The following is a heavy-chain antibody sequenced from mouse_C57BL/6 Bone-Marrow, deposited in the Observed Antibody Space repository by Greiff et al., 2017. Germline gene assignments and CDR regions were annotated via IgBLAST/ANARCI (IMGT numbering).Heavy chain of an antibody. Sequence: QVQLQQPGAELVKPGASVKLSCKASGYTFTSYWMHWVKQRPGQGLEWIGMIHPNSGSTNYNEKFKSKATLTVDKSSSTAYMQLSSLTSEDSVVYYCASGGNYGFAYWGQGTLVTVSA. CDR1: GYTFTSYW. CDR2: IHPNSGST. J-gene: IGHJ3*01. V-gene: IGHV1-64*01. D-gene: IGHD2-1*01. CDR3: ASGGNYGFAY.